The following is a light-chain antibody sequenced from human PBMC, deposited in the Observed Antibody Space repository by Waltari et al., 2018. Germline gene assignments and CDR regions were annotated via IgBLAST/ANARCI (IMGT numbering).Light chain of an antibody. V-gene: IGLV1-40*01. CDR2: GND. CDR1: SSNIGAGYD. CDR3: QSYDTSLLGV. J-gene: IGLJ3*02. Sequence: QSVLTQPPSVSGAPGQRVTISCTGSSSNIGAGYDVHWYQQLPGTAPKLLIYGNDNRPSGVPDRFSGSKSVTSASLAITGLQAEDEAHYYCQSYDTSLLGVFGGGTKLTVL.